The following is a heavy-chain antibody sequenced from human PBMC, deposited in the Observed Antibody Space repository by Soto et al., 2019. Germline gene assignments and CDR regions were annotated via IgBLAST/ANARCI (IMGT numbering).Heavy chain of an antibody. CDR3: ARDPAAAGTFHY. V-gene: IGHV4-4*02. D-gene: IGHD6-13*01. J-gene: IGHJ4*02. CDR1: SGSVNSSNW. Sequence: QVQLRESGPGLVKPSGTLFLTCAVSSGSVNSSNWWSWVRQPPRKGLEWIGEIYHGASANYNPSLRSRVTMSVDKSKNQVFLQLSSVTAADTAVYYCARDPAAAGTFHYWGQGTLVTVSS. CDR2: IYHGASA.